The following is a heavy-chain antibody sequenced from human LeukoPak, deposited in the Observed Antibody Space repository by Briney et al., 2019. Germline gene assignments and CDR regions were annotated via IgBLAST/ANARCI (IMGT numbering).Heavy chain of an antibody. Sequence: GGSLRLSCAASGFTFSNYWMSWVRQAPGKGLEWVANIKQDRSEKYYVDSVKGRFTISRDNAKNSLYLQMNSLRAEDTAMYYCARDDYKRPGDYWGQGTVITVSS. CDR1: GFTFSNYW. D-gene: IGHD4-11*01. V-gene: IGHV3-7*04. CDR2: IKQDRSEK. J-gene: IGHJ4*02. CDR3: ARDDYKRPGDY.